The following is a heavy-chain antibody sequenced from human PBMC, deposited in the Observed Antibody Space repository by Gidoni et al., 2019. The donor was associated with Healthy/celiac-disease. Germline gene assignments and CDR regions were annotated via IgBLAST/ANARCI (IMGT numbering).Heavy chain of an antibody. V-gene: IGHV3-30*18. Sequence: QVQLVESGGGVGQPGRSLRLSCAASGFPFSSYGMHWVRQAPGKGLEWVAVISYDGSNKYYADSVKGRFTISRDNSKNTLYLQMNSLRAEDTAVYYCAKDLFDYGSGSDYWGQGTLVTVSS. CDR1: GFPFSSYG. D-gene: IGHD3-10*01. J-gene: IGHJ4*02. CDR2: ISYDGSNK. CDR3: AKDLFDYGSGSDY.